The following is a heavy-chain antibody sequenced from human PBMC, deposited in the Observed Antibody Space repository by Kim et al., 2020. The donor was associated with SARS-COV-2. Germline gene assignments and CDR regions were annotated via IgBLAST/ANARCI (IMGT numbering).Heavy chain of an antibody. CDR1: GGSFSGYY. J-gene: IGHJ4*02. CDR3: ARGLKRGNQIRNYYGSGIHYFDY. Sequence: SETLSLTCAVYGGSFSGYYWSWIRQPPGKVLEWIGEINHSGSTNYNPSLKSRVTISVDTSKNQFSLKLSSVTAADTAVYYCARGLKRGNQIRNYYGSGIHYFDYWGQGTLVTVSS. D-gene: IGHD3-10*01. V-gene: IGHV4-34*01. CDR2: INHSGST.